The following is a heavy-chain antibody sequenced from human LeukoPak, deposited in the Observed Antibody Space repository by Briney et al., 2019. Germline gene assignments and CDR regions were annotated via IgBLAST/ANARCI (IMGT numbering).Heavy chain of an antibody. D-gene: IGHD3-22*01. CDR2: VRSKSNSYGT. J-gene: IGHJ4*02. V-gene: IGHV3-73*01. Sequence: PGRSLRLSCAASGFTFSSYAMHWVRQASGKGLEWVGRVRSKSNSYGTAYSASVKGRFTITRDDSKNTAYLQMNSLKTEDTAIYYCTRRSGDDSSGYYDNWGQGALVTVPS. CDR1: GFTFSSYA. CDR3: TRRSGDDSSGYYDN.